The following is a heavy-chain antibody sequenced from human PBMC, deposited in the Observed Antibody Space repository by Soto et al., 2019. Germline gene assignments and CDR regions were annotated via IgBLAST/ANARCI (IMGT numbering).Heavy chain of an antibody. CDR1: GGSFSCYY. V-gene: IGHV4-34*01. Sequence: SETLSLTCAVYGGSFSCYYWSWIRQAPGKGLEWIGEINHSGSTNYNPSLKSRVTISVDTSKNQFSLKLSSVTAADTAVYYCAREANVLRFFSSNGMDVWGQGTTVTVSS. D-gene: IGHD3-3*01. CDR2: INHSGST. J-gene: IGHJ6*02. CDR3: AREANVLRFFSSNGMDV.